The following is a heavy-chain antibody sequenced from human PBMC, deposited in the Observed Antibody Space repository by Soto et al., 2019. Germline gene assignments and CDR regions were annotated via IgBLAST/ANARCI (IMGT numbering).Heavy chain of an antibody. CDR3: ARHSSSWPIFDY. J-gene: IGHJ4*02. CDR1: GGSIGNSY. D-gene: IGHD6-13*01. Sequence: QVQLQESGPGLVKPSETLSLTCTVSGGSIGNSYWSWIRQSPGKGLEWIGYIYYSGSPNYNPSLKSRVPISVDTSKNQFPLKLSSVTAADTAVYYCARHSSSWPIFDYWGQGTLVIVSS. V-gene: IGHV4-59*08. CDR2: IYYSGSP.